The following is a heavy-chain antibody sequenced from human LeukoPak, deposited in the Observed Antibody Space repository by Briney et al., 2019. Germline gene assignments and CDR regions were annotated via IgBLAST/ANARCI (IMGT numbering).Heavy chain of an antibody. V-gene: IGHV4-59*01. J-gene: IGHJ4*02. D-gene: IGHD6-19*01. CDR3: ARVWADYFDY. CDR1: GGSISSYY. CDR2: IYYSGST. Sequence: SETLSLTCTVSGGSISSYYWSWVRQPPGKGLEWIGYIYYSGSTNYNPSLKSRVTISVDTSKNQFSLKLSSVPAADTAVYYCARVWADYFDYWGQGTLVTVSS.